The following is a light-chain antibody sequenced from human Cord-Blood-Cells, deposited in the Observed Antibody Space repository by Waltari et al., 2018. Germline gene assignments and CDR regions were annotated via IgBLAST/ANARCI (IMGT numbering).Light chain of an antibody. CDR2: RNN. CDR1: SSNIGSNY. J-gene: IGLJ2*01. V-gene: IGLV1-47*01. CDR3: AAWDDSLSGPVV. Sequence: QSVLTQPPSASGTPGQRVTIPCSGSSSNIGSNYVYWYQQLPGTAPQRVILRNNPGASWVPALFSGSKSCTAASLTISGLGSEDEADYYCAAWDDSLSGPVVFGGRTKLTVL.